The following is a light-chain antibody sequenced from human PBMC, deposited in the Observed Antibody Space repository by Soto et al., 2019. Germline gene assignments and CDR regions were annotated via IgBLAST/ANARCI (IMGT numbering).Light chain of an antibody. Sequence: QSVLTQPASVSGSPGQSITISCTGTNSDLGRYNHVSWYQQHPGKVPKVMIYEGSNRPSGVSDRFSGSKSDNTASLTISGPQAEGEGDYYCSSYSGHGTKVFGTGTKVTVL. V-gene: IGLV2-23*01. J-gene: IGLJ6*01. CDR1: NSDLGRYNH. CDR3: SSYSGHGTKV. CDR2: EGS.